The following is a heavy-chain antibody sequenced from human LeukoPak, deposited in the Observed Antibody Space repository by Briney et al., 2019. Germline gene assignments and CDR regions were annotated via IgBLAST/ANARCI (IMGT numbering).Heavy chain of an antibody. CDR2: INPSGGST. V-gene: IGHV1-46*01. D-gene: IGHD5-18*01. Sequence: ASVKVSCKASGYTFTSYYMHWVRQAPGQGLEWMGIINPSGGSTSYAQKFQGRVTMTRDMSTSTVYMELSNLRSEDTAVYYCARASVDTAMVVWFDPWGQGTLVTVSS. CDR1: GYTFTSYY. J-gene: IGHJ5*02. CDR3: ARASVDTAMVVWFDP.